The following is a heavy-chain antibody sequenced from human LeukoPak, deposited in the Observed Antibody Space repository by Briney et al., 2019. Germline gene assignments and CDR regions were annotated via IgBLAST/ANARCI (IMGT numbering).Heavy chain of an antibody. Sequence: PSETLSLTCTVSGGSISSYYWSWIRQPPGKGLEWIGYIYYSGSTNYNPSLKSRVTISVDTSKNQFSLKLSSVTAADTAVYYCARRNLIAVAVDFYDYWGQGTLVTVSP. CDR2: IYYSGST. CDR3: ARRNLIAVAVDFYDY. D-gene: IGHD6-19*01. J-gene: IGHJ4*02. CDR1: GGSISSYY. V-gene: IGHV4-59*08.